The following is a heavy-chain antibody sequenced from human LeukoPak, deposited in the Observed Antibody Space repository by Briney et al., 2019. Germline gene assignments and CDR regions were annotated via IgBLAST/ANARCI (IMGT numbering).Heavy chain of an antibody. CDR2: ICWSDGST. CDR1: GFTFSSYA. V-gene: IGHV3-23*01. CDR3: AKGSAKKYDDY. Sequence: PGESLRLSCAASGFTFSSYAMSWVRQAPGKGLEWVSGICWSDGSTNYADSVKGRFTISRENSKNTLYLQMNSLRAEDTAVYYCAKGSAKKYDDYWGQGTLVTVSS. J-gene: IGHJ4*02. D-gene: IGHD3-10*01.